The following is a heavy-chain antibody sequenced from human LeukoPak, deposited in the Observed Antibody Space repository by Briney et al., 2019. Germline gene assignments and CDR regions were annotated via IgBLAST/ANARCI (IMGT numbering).Heavy chain of an antibody. D-gene: IGHD3-22*01. CDR2: IRSNSDGGTT. CDR1: GFTFSNAW. J-gene: IGHJ4*02. CDR3: TTLTGGYYRSSDQAY. Sequence: PGGSLRLSCATSGFTFSNAWMNWVRQAPGKGLEWVGRIRSNSDGGTTDYAAPVKGRFTISRDDSKNTLYLQMNSLKTEDTAVYYCTTLTGGYYRSSDQAYWGQGTLVTVSS. V-gene: IGHV3-15*07.